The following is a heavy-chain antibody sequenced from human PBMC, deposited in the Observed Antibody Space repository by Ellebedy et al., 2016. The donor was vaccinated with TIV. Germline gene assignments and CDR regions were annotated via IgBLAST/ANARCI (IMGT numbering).Heavy chain of an antibody. V-gene: IGHV3-74*01. CDR1: AFTFSNYW. D-gene: IGHD3-10*01. CDR2: INKDGSIT. CDR3: ARAKEGTGSSDY. Sequence: PGGSLRLSCAASAFTFSNYWMHWVRQVPGEGLAWVSRINKDGSITNYADSVKGRFTISRDNAKNTVYLQVNSLGAEDTAVYYCARAKEGTGSSDYWGQGTLVTVSS. J-gene: IGHJ4*02.